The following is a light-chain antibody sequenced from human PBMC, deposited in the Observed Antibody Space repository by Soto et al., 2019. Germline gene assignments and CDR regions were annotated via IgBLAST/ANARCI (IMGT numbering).Light chain of an antibody. CDR3: QQYNSYSPYT. CDR1: QSISTW. Sequence: DIQMTQSPSTLSASVGDRVTITCRASQSISTWLAWYQQKPGKAPKLLIYMASSLESGVPSRFSGRGSGTEFTLTISSLQPDDFATYYCQQYNSYSPYTFGQGTKLEIK. V-gene: IGKV1-5*03. J-gene: IGKJ2*01. CDR2: MAS.